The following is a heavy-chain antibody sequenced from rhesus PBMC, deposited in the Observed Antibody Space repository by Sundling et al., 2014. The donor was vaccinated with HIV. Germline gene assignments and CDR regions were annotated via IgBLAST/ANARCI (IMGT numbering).Heavy chain of an antibody. V-gene: IGHV4-99*01. CDR1: GYSISSSYY. Sequence: QVQLQESGPGLVKPSETLSLTCAVSGYSISSSYYWGWIRQPPGKGLEYIGYISGSSGSTYYNPSLKSRVAISKDTSKNHFSLNLSSVTAADTAVYYCARHLGCSDFNCYGDIDYWGQGVLVTVSS. CDR3: ARHLGCSDFNCYGDIDY. J-gene: IGHJ4*01. CDR2: ISGSSGST. D-gene: IGHD2-27*01.